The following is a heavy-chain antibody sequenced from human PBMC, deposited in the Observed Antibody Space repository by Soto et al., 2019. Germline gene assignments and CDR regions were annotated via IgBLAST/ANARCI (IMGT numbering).Heavy chain of an antibody. J-gene: IGHJ6*02. D-gene: IGHD6-6*01. V-gene: IGHV4-31*03. CDR1: GGSISSGGYY. CDR2: IYYSGST. CDR3: AASLAARYYYYYGMDV. Sequence: SETLSLTCPVSGGSISSGGYYWSWIRQHPGKGLEWIGYIYYSGSTYYNPSLKSRVTISVDTSKNQFSLKLSSVTAADTAVYYCAASLAARYYYYYGMDVWGQGTTVTVSS.